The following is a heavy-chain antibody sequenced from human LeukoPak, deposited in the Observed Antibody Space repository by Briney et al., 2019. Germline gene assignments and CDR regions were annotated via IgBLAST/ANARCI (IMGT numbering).Heavy chain of an antibody. CDR2: ITSDGFST. CDR1: GFSFSATW. J-gene: IGHJ4*02. V-gene: IGHV3-74*03. D-gene: IGHD3-9*01. CDR3: AKDILTGYHYFDY. Sequence: GGSLRLSCAASGFSFSATWMHWVRQSPGKGLVWVARITSDGFSTTYAESVKGRFTISRDNAKNTLYLQMNSLRAEDTAVYYCAKDILTGYHYFDYWGQGTLVTVSS.